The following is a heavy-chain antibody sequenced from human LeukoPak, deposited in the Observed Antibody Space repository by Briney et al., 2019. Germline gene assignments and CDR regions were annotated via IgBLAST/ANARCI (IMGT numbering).Heavy chain of an antibody. CDR3: ASPSYYYDSSGYEVDF. Sequence: PGGSLRLSCAASGFIFSTYAMSWVRQAPGKGLEWVSTISGGGESTDYADSVKGRFTIARDNSRNMLFLQMNSLRAEDTAVYYCASPSYYYDSSGYEVDFWGQGTLVTVSS. CDR1: GFIFSTYA. V-gene: IGHV3-23*01. J-gene: IGHJ4*02. CDR2: ISGGGEST. D-gene: IGHD3-22*01.